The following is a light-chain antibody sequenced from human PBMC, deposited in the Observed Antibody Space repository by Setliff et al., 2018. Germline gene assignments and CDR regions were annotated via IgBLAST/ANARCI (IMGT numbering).Light chain of an antibody. CDR2: DVT. CDR1: SSDVGGYDY. CDR3: SSYARGNFV. V-gene: IGLV2-14*01. Sequence: LTQPASVSGSPGQSITISCTGTSSDVGGYDYVSWFQQYPDEAPKLLIYDVTKRPSRVPGRFSGSKSGNTASLTISGLQTEDEADYYCSSYARGNFVFGTGTKVTVL. J-gene: IGLJ1*01.